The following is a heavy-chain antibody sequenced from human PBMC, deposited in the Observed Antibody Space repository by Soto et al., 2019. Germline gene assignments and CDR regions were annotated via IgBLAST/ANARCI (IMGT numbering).Heavy chain of an antibody. CDR3: ARLGGYFDWLLSGYYYGMDV. CDR2: INHSGST. D-gene: IGHD3-9*01. CDR1: GGSFSGYY. Sequence: SETLSLTCAVYGGSFSGYYWSWIRQPPGKGLEWIGEINHSGSTNYNPSLKSRVTISVDTSKNQFSLKLSSVTAADTAVYYCARLGGYFDWLLSGYYYGMDVWGQGTTVTVSS. V-gene: IGHV4-34*01. J-gene: IGHJ6*02.